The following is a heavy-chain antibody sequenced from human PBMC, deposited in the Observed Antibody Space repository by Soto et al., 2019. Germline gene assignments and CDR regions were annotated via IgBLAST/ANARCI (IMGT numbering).Heavy chain of an antibody. J-gene: IGHJ4*02. V-gene: IGHV3-23*01. D-gene: IGHD3-3*01. CDR2: ISGSGGST. Sequence: PGGSLRLSCAASGFTFSSYAMSWVRQAPGKGLEWVSAISGSGGSTYYADSVKGRFTISRDNSKNTLYLQMNSLRAEDTAVYYCAKDPTYDFWSGYYDWGQGTLVTVSS. CDR3: AKDPTYDFWSGYYD. CDR1: GFTFSSYA.